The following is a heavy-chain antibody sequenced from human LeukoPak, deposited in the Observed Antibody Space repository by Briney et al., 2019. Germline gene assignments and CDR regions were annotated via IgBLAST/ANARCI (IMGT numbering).Heavy chain of an antibody. D-gene: IGHD3-10*01. J-gene: IGHJ4*02. CDR1: GYTFTGYG. V-gene: IGHV1-18*01. Sequence: ASVKVSCKASGYTFTGYGISWVRQAPGQGLEWMGWISAYNGNTNYAQKLQGRVTMTTDTSTSTAYMELRSLRSDDTAVYYCARDSGYYGSGSKGVFDYWGQGTLVTVSS. CDR2: ISAYNGNT. CDR3: ARDSGYYGSGSKGVFDY.